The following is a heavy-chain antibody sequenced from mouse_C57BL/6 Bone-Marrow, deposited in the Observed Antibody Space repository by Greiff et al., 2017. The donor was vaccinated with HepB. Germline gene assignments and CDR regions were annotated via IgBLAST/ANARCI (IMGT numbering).Heavy chain of an antibody. J-gene: IGHJ3*01. CDR3: ARGAQATIWFAY. D-gene: IGHD3-2*02. CDR1: GYTFTSYW. Sequence: QVQLQQPGAELVKPGASVKLSCTASGYTFTSYWMHWVKQRPGQGLEWIGMIHPNSGSTNYNEKFKSKATLTVDKSSSTAYMQLSSLTSEDSAVYYCARGAQATIWFAYWGQGTLVTVSA. V-gene: IGHV1-64*01. CDR2: IHPNSGST.